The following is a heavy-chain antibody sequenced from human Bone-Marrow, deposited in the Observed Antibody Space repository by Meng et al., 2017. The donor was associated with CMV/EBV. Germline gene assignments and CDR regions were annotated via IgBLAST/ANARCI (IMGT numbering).Heavy chain of an antibody. Sequence: GGSLRLSCAASGFTFSNYEMNWVRQAPRKGLEWVSYISASGSTIYYADSVKGRFTISRDNAKNSLFLQMNSLRAEDTAVYYCARDSPHLDYWGQGTPVTVSS. V-gene: IGHV3-48*03. J-gene: IGHJ4*02. CDR2: ISASGSTI. CDR1: GFTFSNYE. CDR3: ARDSPHLDY.